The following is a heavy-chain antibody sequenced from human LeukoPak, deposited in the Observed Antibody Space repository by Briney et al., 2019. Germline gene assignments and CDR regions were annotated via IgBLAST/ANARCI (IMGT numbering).Heavy chain of an antibody. CDR1: GFTFSSYG. CDR2: ISYDGSNK. J-gene: IGHJ4*02. D-gene: IGHD3-10*01. V-gene: IGHV3-30*18. Sequence: GRSLRLSCAASGFTFSSYGMHWVRQAPGKGLEWVAVISYDGSNKYYADSVKGRFTISRDNSKNTLYLQMNSLRAEDTAVYYCTKNLQHYYGSGSMGGYWGQGTLVTVSS. CDR3: TKNLQHYYGSGSMGGY.